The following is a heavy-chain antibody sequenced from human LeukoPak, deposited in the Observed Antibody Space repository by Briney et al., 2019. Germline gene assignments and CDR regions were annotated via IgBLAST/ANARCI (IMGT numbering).Heavy chain of an antibody. V-gene: IGHV3-23*01. D-gene: IGHD2-2*01. CDR3: AKDSVVVPAAYFDY. Sequence: GGSLRLSCAASGFTFSSYAMSWVRQAPGKGLEWVSAISGSGGSTYYADSVKGRFTISRVNSKNTLYLQMNSLRAEDTAVYYCAKDSVVVPAAYFDYWGQGTLVTVSS. CDR1: GFTFSSYA. CDR2: ISGSGGST. J-gene: IGHJ4*02.